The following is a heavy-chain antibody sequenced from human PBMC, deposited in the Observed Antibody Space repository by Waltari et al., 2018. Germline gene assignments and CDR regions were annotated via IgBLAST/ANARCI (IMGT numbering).Heavy chain of an antibody. J-gene: IGHJ3*02. V-gene: IGHV4-30-2*01. Sequence: QLQLQESGSGLVKPSQTLSLTCAVSGGSISSGGYSWSWIRQPPGKGLEWIGYIYHSGSTYYNPALQSRVTVSGDQSQNQFSLKLSSVTAADTAVYYCARTYYYDSSGAFDIWGQGTMVTVSS. D-gene: IGHD3-22*01. CDR3: ARTYYYDSSGAFDI. CDR1: GGSISSGGYS. CDR2: IYHSGST.